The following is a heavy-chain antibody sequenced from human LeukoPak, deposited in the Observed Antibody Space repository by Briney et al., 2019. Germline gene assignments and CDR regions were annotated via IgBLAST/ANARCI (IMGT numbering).Heavy chain of an antibody. Sequence: GGSLRLSCAASGFTFSDYYMSWIRQAPGKGLEWVSYINTSGRTIYFADSVKGRFTISRDNAKNSLYLQMNSLRAEDTAVYYCSRHGPKWELDYWGQGTLVTVSS. CDR3: SRHGPKWELDY. CDR2: INTSGRTI. D-gene: IGHD1-26*01. CDR1: GFTFSDYY. V-gene: IGHV3-11*01. J-gene: IGHJ4*02.